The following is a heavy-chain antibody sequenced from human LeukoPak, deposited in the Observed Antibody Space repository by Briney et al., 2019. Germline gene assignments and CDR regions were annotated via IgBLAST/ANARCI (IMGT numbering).Heavy chain of an antibody. CDR2: IYYSGST. J-gene: IGHJ4*02. Sequence: SETLSLTRTVSGGSISSYYWSWIRQPPGKGLEWIGYIYYSGSTNYNPSLKSRVTISVDTSKNQFSLKLSSVTAADTAVYYCARYVSSIQLWPRGGYYFDYWGQGTLVTVSS. D-gene: IGHD5-18*01. V-gene: IGHV4-59*01. CDR1: GGSISSYY. CDR3: ARYVSSIQLWPRGGYYFDY.